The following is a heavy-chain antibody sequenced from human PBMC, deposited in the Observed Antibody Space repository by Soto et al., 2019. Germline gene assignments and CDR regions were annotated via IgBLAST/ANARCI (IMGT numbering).Heavy chain of an antibody. CDR2: VSHDGRNT. D-gene: IGHD6-19*01. V-gene: IGHV3-30*18. Sequence: VQLVESGGGVVQPGRSLRLSCAASGFTFSDYAMHWVRQAPGKGLEWVAVVSHDGRNTHYADSVKGRFTISRDSSKNTVSLEMTSLRAEDTAVYYFSKGGLQWLVTSDFNYWRQGALVTVSS. CDR3: SKGGLQWLVTSDFNY. J-gene: IGHJ4*02. CDR1: GFTFSDYA.